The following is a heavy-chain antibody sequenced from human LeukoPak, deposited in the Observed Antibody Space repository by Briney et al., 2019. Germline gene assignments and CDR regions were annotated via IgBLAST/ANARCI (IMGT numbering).Heavy chain of an antibody. J-gene: IGHJ4*02. D-gene: IGHD3/OR15-3a*01. CDR2: ISYDGSNK. V-gene: IGHV3-30*18. CDR1: GFTFSSYG. Sequence: PGRSLRLSCAASGFTFSSYGMHWVRQAPGKGLEWVAVISYDGSNKYYADSVKGRFTISRDNSKNTLYLQMNSLRAEDTAVYYCAKYGTSRQFDYWGQGTLVTVSS. CDR3: AKYGTSRQFDY.